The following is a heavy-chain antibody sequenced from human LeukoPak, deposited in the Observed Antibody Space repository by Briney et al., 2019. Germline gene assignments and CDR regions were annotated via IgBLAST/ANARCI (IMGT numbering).Heavy chain of an antibody. CDR3: ARVHSGSYVDFDY. Sequence: SETLSLTCAVYGGSFSGYYWSWIRQPPGKGLEWIGEINHSGSTNYNPSLKSRVTISVDTSKNQFSLKLSSVTAADTAVYCCARVHSGSYVDFDYWGQGTLVTVSS. CDR2: INHSGST. D-gene: IGHD1-26*01. V-gene: IGHV4-34*01. J-gene: IGHJ4*02. CDR1: GGSFSGYY.